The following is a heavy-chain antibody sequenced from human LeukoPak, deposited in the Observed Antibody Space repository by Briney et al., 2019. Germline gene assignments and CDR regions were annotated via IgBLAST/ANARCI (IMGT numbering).Heavy chain of an antibody. CDR1: GFNFTSYW. Sequence: PGGSLRLSCAASGFNFTSYWMHWVRQTPEKGLVWVSRINSDGSSTRHADSVKGRFTISRDNAKNPLYLQVNSLRAEDTAVYYCARSQYYDSSGSFSFYYGMDVWGQGTTVTVSS. V-gene: IGHV3-74*01. CDR2: INSDGSST. CDR3: ARSQYYDSSGSFSFYYGMDV. J-gene: IGHJ6*02. D-gene: IGHD3-22*01.